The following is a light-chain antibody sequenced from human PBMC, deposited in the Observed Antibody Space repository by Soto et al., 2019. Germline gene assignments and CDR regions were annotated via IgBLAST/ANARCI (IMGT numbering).Light chain of an antibody. CDR1: SSNIESNT. J-gene: IGLJ1*01. V-gene: IGLV1-44*01. Sequence: QSVLTQPPSASGTPGQRVTISCSGSSSNIESNTVTWYQQLPGTAPKLVIYSNYDRPSGVPDRFSGSTSGTSASLVIRGLQSEDEADYYCAAWDDSLNGYGFGGETKVTVL. CDR3: AAWDDSLNGYG. CDR2: SNY.